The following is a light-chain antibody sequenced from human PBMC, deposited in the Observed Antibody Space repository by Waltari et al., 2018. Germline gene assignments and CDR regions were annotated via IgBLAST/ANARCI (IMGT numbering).Light chain of an antibody. J-gene: IGKJ1*01. CDR1: PSVSSGY. CDR3: QQYDSSPET. Sequence: ELVLTQSPGTLSLPPGEGATLSSRASPSVSSGYLAWYRQKPGQAPRLLIYGTSSRATGIPDRFSGSGSVTDFTLTINRLEPEDFAVYYCQQYDSSPETFGQGTKVEIK. V-gene: IGKV3-20*01. CDR2: GTS.